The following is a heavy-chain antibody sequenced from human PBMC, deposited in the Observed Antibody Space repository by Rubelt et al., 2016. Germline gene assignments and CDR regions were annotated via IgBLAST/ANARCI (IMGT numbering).Heavy chain of an antibody. Sequence: QVQLQESGPGLVKPSETLSLTCTVSGGSISSYYWSWIRQPPGKGLECIGYIYFSGSTNYNPSLESRVTISVDTSKNQFSRKVGSVTAADTAVYYCARGRVSSGWYRDYWGQGTLVIVSS. CDR2: IYFSGST. D-gene: IGHD6-19*01. CDR3: ARGRVSSGWYRDY. J-gene: IGHJ4*02. V-gene: IGHV4-59*12. CDR1: GGSISSYY.